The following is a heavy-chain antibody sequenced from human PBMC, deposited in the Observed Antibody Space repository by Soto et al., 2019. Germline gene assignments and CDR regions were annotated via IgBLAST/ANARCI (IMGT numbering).Heavy chain of an antibody. D-gene: IGHD6-13*01. CDR2: IYHSGST. CDR3: ARADSAGSANFDY. V-gene: IGHV4-4*02. J-gene: IGHJ4*02. CDR1: GGSISSSNW. Sequence: SETLSLTCAVSGGSISSSNWWSWVRQPPGKGLEWIGEIYHSGSTNYNPSLKSRVTISVDKSKNQFSLKLSSVTAADTAVYYCARADSAGSANFDYWGQGTLVTVSS.